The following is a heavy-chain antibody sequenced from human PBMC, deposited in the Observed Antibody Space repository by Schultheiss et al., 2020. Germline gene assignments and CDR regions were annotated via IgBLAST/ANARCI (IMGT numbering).Heavy chain of an antibody. CDR1: GFSLSNARMG. CDR3: ARTTTDYGDYRPFDY. CDR2: IFSNDEK. Sequence: SCPTLVKPTETLTLTCTVSGFSLSNARMGVSWIRQPPGKALEWLAHIFSNDEKSYSTSLKSRLTISKDTSKNQVVLTMTNMDPVDTATYYCARTTTDYGDYRPFDYWGQGTLVTVSS. J-gene: IGHJ4*02. V-gene: IGHV2-26*01. D-gene: IGHD4-17*01.